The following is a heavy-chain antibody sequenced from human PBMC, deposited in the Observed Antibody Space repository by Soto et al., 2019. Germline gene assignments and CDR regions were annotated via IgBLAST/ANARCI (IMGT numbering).Heavy chain of an antibody. CDR2: IYYSVST. CDR3: ARADSNYYYYYGMDV. Sequence: SETLSLTCTVSGGSISSYYWSWIRQPPGKGLEWIGYIYYSVSTNYNPSLKSRVTISVDTSKNQFSLKLSSVTAADTAVYYCARADSNYYYYYGMDVWGQGTTVTVSS. D-gene: IGHD6-13*01. CDR1: GGSISSYY. J-gene: IGHJ6*02. V-gene: IGHV4-59*08.